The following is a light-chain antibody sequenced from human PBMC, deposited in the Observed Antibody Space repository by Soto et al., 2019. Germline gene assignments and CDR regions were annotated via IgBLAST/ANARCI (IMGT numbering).Light chain of an antibody. J-gene: IGKJ4*01. CDR2: GAF. CDR1: QSVSSN. CDR3: QQYKNWPPLT. Sequence: EIVMTQSPATLSVSPGERVTLSCRASQSVSSNLAWYQQKPGQAPRLLIYGAFTRATGIPARFSGSGSGTEFTLTISSLQSEHFAVYYCQQYKNWPPLTFGGGTKVEIK. V-gene: IGKV3-15*01.